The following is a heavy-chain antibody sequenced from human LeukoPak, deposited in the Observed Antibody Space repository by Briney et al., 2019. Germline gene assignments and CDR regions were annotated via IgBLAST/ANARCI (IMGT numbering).Heavy chain of an antibody. J-gene: IGHJ4*02. V-gene: IGHV3-23*01. D-gene: IGHD3-10*01. CDR3: TKRGTGGSGSHMDS. CDR2: ISGSGGST. Sequence: GGSLRLSCAASGFTFSSYAMSWVRQAPGKGLEWVSAISGSGGSTYYADSVKGRFTISRDNSENTLYLQMDSLRAEDTALYYCTKRGTGGSGSHMDSWGQGILVTVSS. CDR1: GFTFSSYA.